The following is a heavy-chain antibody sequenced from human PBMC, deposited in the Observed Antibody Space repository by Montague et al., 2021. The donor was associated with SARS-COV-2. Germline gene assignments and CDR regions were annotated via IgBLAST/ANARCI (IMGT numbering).Heavy chain of an antibody. D-gene: IGHD2-15*01. V-gene: IGHV4-34*01. Sequence: SETLSLTCAVYGGSFSGYYWSWIRQPPGRGLEWIGETNDSGRTNYNPSLKGRVTISVGTSKNQFSLRLGSVTAAETAVYYCARGYCSGSGCYYYYGMDVWGQGTTVTVSS. CDR2: TNDSGRT. J-gene: IGHJ6*02. CDR3: ARGYCSGSGCYYYYGMDV. CDR1: GGSFSGYY.